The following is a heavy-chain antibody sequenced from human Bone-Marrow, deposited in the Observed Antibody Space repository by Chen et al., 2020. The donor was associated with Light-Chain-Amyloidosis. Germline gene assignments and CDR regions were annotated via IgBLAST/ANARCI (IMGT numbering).Heavy chain of an antibody. D-gene: IGHD5-12*01. Sequence: EVQLEQSGPEVKKPGESLKISCKGSGYTFPNYWFGWVRQMPGKGLAWIGVTYPDDSDARYSPSFEGQVTISADRSITTAYLQWRSLKASDTAMYYCARRRDGYNFDYWGQGTLVTVSS. CDR3: ARRRDGYNFDY. CDR2: TYPDDSDA. V-gene: IGHV5-51*01. CDR1: GYTFPNYW. J-gene: IGHJ4*02.